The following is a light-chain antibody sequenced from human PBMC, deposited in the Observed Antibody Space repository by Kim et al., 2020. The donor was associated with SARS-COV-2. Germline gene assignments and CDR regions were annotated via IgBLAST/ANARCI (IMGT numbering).Light chain of an antibody. CDR1: QTVSSQ. CDR3: QQYNGWPPWYT. Sequence: SPGERATVPCRASQTVSSQLAWYQQKPGQAPRLLIYDVSTRATCTPARFSGSESVTEFTLTISSLQSEYFAVYYCQQYNGWPPWYTFGQGTNLDI. V-gene: IGKV3-15*01. J-gene: IGKJ2*01. CDR2: DVS.